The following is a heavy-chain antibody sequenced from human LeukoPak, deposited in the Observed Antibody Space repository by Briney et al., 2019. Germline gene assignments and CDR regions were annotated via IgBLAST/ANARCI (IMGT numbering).Heavy chain of an antibody. J-gene: IGHJ4*02. D-gene: IGHD3-22*01. Sequence: PGGSLRLSCAASGFTVSSNYMSWVRQAPGKGLEWVSVIYNGGSTYYADSVKGRFTISRDNSKNTLYLQMNSLRAEDTAVYYCANPTDYYDSSGYYAQTSFDYWGQGTLVTVSS. CDR3: ANPTDYYDSSGYYAQTSFDY. CDR2: IYNGGST. V-gene: IGHV3-66*01. CDR1: GFTVSSNY.